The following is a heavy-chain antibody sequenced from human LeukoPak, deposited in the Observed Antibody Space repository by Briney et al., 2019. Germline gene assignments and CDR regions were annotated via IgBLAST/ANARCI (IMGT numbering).Heavy chain of an antibody. V-gene: IGHV3-23*01. Sequence: GGSLRLSCAATGFTFSNYAMNWVRQVPGKGLEWVSSSGTASDPYYAASVRGRFTVSRDNSKNTLYLQMNSLRAEDTAVYYCAKDAAPRNSIWDYFDYWGQEALVTVSS. CDR1: GFTFSNYA. J-gene: IGHJ4*02. D-gene: IGHD1-14*01. CDR3: AKDAAPRNSIWDYFDY. CDR2: SSGTASDP.